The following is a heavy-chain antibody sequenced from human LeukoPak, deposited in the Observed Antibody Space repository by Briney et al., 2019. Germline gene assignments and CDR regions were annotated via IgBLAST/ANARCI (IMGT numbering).Heavy chain of an antibody. CDR1: GFTFSSYD. D-gene: IGHD3-22*01. Sequence: GGSLRLSRAASGFTFSSYDMHWVRQATGKGLEWVSAIGTAGDTYYPGSVKGRFTISRENAKNSLYLQMNSLRAGDTAVYYCARSINYYDSSGLNAFDIWGQGTMVTVSS. V-gene: IGHV3-13*01. CDR3: ARSINYYDSSGLNAFDI. CDR2: IGTAGDT. J-gene: IGHJ3*02.